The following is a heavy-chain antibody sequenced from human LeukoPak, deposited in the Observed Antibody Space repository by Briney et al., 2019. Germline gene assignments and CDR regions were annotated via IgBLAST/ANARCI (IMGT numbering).Heavy chain of an antibody. CDR3: ARVFEASYDY. D-gene: IGHD3-10*01. J-gene: IGHJ4*02. V-gene: IGHV3-11*01. Sequence: PGGSLRFSCAASGFTFSDYYMSWIRQAPGKGLEWVYADSVKGRFTISRDNAKNSLYNSLRAEDTAVYYCARVFEASYDYWGQGTLVTASS. CDR1: GFTFSDYY.